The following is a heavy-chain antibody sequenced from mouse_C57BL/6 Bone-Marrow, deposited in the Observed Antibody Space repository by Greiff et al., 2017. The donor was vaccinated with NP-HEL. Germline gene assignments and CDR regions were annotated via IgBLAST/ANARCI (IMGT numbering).Heavy chain of an antibody. CDR1: GFSLTSYG. D-gene: IGHD4-1*01. V-gene: IGHV2-2*01. J-gene: IGHJ1*03. Sequence: VQLQQSGPGLVQPSQSLSITCTVSGFSLTSYGVHWVRQSPGKGLEWLGVIWCGGSTDYNAAFISRLSISKDNSKSQVFFKMNSLQADDTAIYYCARTGWDGWYFDVWGTGTTVTVSS. CDR2: IWCGGST. CDR3: ARTGWDGWYFDV.